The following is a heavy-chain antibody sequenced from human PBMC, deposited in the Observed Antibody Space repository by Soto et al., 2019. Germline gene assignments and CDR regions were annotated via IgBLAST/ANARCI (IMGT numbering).Heavy chain of an antibody. D-gene: IGHD2-15*01. CDR3: ARDRSGRAWFNAFDI. Sequence: SQTLARTCAISGYSVSSKTAAFNWIRSSPSRVLEWLGRTYFRSKWHNDYALSVKSRMTISPDTSKNQFSLQLNSVTPEYTAVYYCARDRSGRAWFNAFDIWGTGKMVNVS. V-gene: IGHV6-1*01. J-gene: IGHJ3*02. CDR2: TYFRSKWHN. CDR1: GYSVSSKTAA.